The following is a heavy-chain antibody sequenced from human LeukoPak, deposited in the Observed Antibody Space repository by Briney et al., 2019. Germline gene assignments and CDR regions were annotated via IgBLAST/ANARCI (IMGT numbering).Heavy chain of an antibody. CDR3: ARDRPAGLDY. J-gene: IGHJ4*02. Sequence: SGTLSLTCSVSGGSISSNNWWTWVRQPPGKGLEWIGYIYYSGSTNYNPSLKSRVTISVDTSKNQFSLKLSSVTAADTAVYYCARDRPAGLDYWGQGTLVTVSS. D-gene: IGHD3-10*01. V-gene: IGHV4-4*02. CDR2: IYYSGST. CDR1: GGSISSNNW.